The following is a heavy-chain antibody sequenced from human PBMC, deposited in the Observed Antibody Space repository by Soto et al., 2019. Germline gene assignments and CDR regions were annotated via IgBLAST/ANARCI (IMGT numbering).Heavy chain of an antibody. CDR3: ARDPRKSIAAAGKDFDY. J-gene: IGHJ4*02. V-gene: IGHV3-21*01. D-gene: IGHD6-13*01. CDR1: GFTFSSYS. CDR2: ISSSSSYI. Sequence: PGGSLRLSCAASGFTFSSYSMNWVRQAPGKGLEWVSSISSSSSYIYYADSVKGRFTISRDNAKNSLYLQMNSLRAEDTAVYYCARDPRKSIAAAGKDFDYWGQGTLVTVS.